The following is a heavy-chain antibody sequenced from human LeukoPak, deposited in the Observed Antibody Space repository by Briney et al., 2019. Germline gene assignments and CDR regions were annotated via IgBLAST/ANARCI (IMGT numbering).Heavy chain of an antibody. J-gene: IGHJ4*02. CDR1: GGSISSHY. V-gene: IGHV4-59*11. Sequence: PSETLSLTCTVSGGSISSHYWSWIRQPPGKGLEWIGYIYYSGSTNYNPSLKSRVTISVDTSKNQFSLKLSSVTAADTAVYYCARDSGFIRFVYWGQGTLVTVSS. CDR3: ARDSGFIRFVY. CDR2: IYYSGST. D-gene: IGHD6-25*01.